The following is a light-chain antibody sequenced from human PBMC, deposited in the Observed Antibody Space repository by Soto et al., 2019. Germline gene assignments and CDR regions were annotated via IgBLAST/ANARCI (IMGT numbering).Light chain of an antibody. J-gene: IGLJ3*02. Sequence: QSVLTQPPSASVTPGQRVTISCSGSSSNIGSNSINWYQQLPGTAPKVLIFSNSNRPSGVPDRFSVSKSGTSASLAISGLQSEDEADYYCAGWDDTLNGWVFGGGTKLTVL. V-gene: IGLV1-44*01. CDR1: SSNIGSNS. CDR3: AGWDDTLNGWV. CDR2: SNS.